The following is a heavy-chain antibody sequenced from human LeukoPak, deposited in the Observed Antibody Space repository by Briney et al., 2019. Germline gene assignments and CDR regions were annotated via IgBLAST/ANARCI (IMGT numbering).Heavy chain of an antibody. D-gene: IGHD6-13*01. CDR2: IIPIFGTA. CDR1: GGTFSSYA. V-gene: IGHV1-69*05. CDR3: AREGTPGIAAAGLYFDY. J-gene: IGHJ4*02. Sequence: SVKVSCKASGGTFSSYAISWVRQAPGQGLEWMGGIIPIFGTANYAQKFQGRVTITTDESTSTAYMELSSLRSEDTAVYYCAREGTPGIAAAGLYFDYWGQGTLVTVSS.